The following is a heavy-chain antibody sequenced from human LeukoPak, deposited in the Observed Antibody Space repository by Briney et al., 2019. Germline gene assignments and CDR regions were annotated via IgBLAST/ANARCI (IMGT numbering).Heavy chain of an antibody. V-gene: IGHV3-23*01. CDR3: AKWGDYDILTGYYVSDF. D-gene: IGHD3-9*01. J-gene: IGHJ4*02. CDR1: GFIFRNYA. Sequence: PGGSLRLSCAASGFIFRNYAMSWVRHAPGEGLEWVSAITGSGDTTYYADSVKGRFTISRDNSKNTLYVEMNTLRAEDTAVYYCAKWGDYDILTGYYVSDFWSQGTLVTVPS. CDR2: ITGSGDTT.